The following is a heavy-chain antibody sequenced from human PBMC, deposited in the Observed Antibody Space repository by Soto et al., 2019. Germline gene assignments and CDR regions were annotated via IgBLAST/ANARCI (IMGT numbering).Heavy chain of an antibody. V-gene: IGHV3-48*03. CDR2: ISGSGLTI. J-gene: IGHJ5*02. D-gene: IGHD3-22*01. CDR1: GFTFSSYE. Sequence: EVQLVESGGGLVQPGGSLRLSCAASGFTFSSYEMNWVRQAPGKGLEWISYISGSGLTIYNADSVKGRFTISRDNAKNSLSLQMSSLSAEDTAHYYCAREGGRYNDSSFLDRWGQGTPVTVSS. CDR3: AREGGRYNDSSFLDR.